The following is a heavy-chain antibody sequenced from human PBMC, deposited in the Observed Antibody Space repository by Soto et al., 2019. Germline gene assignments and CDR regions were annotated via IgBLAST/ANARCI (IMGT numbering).Heavy chain of an antibody. J-gene: IGHJ6*03. CDR2: IWYDGSNK. D-gene: IGHD3-3*01. CDR3: ARVSVGRMEWSNYYYYMDV. CDR1: GFTFSSYG. V-gene: IGHV3-33*01. Sequence: GGSLRLSCAASGFTFSSYGMHWVRQAPGKGLEWVAVIWYDGSNKYYADSVKGRFTISRDNSKNTLYLQMNSLRAEDTAVYYCARVSVGRMEWSNYYYYMDVWGKGTTVTVSS.